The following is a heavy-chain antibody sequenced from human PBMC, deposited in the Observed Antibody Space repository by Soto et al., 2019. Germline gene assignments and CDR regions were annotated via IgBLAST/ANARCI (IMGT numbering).Heavy chain of an antibody. D-gene: IGHD4-17*01. Sequence: QVQLQESGPGLVKPSQTLSLTCTVSGGSISSGNYYWSWIRQPPGKGLEWIGFISYSGTTHYSASLRSRVSXSVXTSXNQFSLDLSSVTAADPAVYYCATMGTPVTGLYYFDYWGQGTLVTVSS. J-gene: IGHJ4*02. V-gene: IGHV4-30-4*01. CDR2: ISYSGTT. CDR1: GGSISSGNYY. CDR3: ATMGTPVTGLYYFDY.